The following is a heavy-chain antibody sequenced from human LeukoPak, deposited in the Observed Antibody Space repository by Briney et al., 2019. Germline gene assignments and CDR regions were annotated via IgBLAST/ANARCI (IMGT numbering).Heavy chain of an antibody. D-gene: IGHD4-23*01. J-gene: IGHJ6*03. Sequence: PSETLSLTCAVYGGSFSGYYWSWIRQPPGKGLEWIGEINHSGSTNYNPSLKSRVTISVDTSKNQFSLKLSSVTAADTAVYYCARGGHDYGGKLASYMDVWGKGTTVTVSS. CDR2: INHSGST. CDR1: GGSFSGYY. CDR3: ARGGHDYGGKLASYMDV. V-gene: IGHV4-34*01.